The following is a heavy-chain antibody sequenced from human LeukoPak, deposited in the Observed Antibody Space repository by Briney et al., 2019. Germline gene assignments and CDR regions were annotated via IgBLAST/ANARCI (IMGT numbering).Heavy chain of an antibody. D-gene: IGHD4-23*01. V-gene: IGHV3-21*01. CDR1: GFIFSSYA. Sequence: PGGSLRLSCRASGFIFSSYALNWVRRAPGQGLEWVSSISSSSGDIYHTDSVKGRFTISRDNARKSLYLQMNSLRVEDTAVYYCVRDYGGSSGAFDLWGQGTMVTVSS. CDR3: VRDYGGSSGAFDL. CDR2: ISSSSGDI. J-gene: IGHJ3*01.